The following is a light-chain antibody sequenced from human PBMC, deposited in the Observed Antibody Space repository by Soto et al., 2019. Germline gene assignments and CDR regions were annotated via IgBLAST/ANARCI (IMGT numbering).Light chain of an antibody. CDR3: QQCGSSRLT. CDR1: QSVSNSY. CDR2: GAS. J-gene: IGKJ4*01. V-gene: IGKV3-20*01. Sequence: EIVLTQSPGTLSLSPGERATLSCRASQSVSNSYLAWYQQKPGQAPRLLIYGASSRATGIPDRFSGSGSGTDFTLTISRLEPEDFAVYYCQQCGSSRLTFGGGAKVDIK.